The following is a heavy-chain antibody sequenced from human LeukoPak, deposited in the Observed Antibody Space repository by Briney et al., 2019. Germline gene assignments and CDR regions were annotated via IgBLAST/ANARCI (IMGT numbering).Heavy chain of an antibody. Sequence: KPSETLSLTCTVSGGSISSYYWSWIRQPAGKGLEWIGRIYTSGSTNYNPSLKSRVTMSVDTSKNQFSLKLSSVTAADTAVYYCARERTYYYGSGSYPYYFDYWGQGTLVTVSS. CDR1: GGSISSYY. D-gene: IGHD3-10*01. J-gene: IGHJ4*02. V-gene: IGHV4-4*07. CDR2: IYTSGST. CDR3: ARERTYYYGSGSYPYYFDY.